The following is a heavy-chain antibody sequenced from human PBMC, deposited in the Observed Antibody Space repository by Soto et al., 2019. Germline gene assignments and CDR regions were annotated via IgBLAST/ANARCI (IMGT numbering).Heavy chain of an antibody. Sequence: QVQLVQSGAEVKKPGSSVKVSCKASGGTFSSYAISWVRQAPGQGLEWMGGIIPIFGTANYAQKFQGRVTITADESTSTAYMALSSLRSEDTAVYYCASDQGAYCGGDCYSEFDYWGQGTMVTVSS. CDR3: ASDQGAYCGGDCYSEFDY. D-gene: IGHD2-21*02. CDR2: IIPIFGTA. J-gene: IGHJ4*02. V-gene: IGHV1-69*12. CDR1: GGTFSSYA.